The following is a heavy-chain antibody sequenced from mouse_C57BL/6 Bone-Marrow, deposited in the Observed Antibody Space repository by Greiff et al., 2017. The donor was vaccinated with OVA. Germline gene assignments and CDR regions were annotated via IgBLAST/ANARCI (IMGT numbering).Heavy chain of an antibody. J-gene: IGHJ1*03. CDR1: GYTFTSYG. Sequence: QVQLQQSGAELARPGASVKLSCKASGYTFTSYGISWVKQRTGQGLEWIGEIYPRSGNTYYNEKFKGKATLTADKSSSTAYMELRSLTSEDSAVYFCARELGGYWYFDVWGTGTTVTVSS. V-gene: IGHV1-81*01. CDR2: IYPRSGNT. CDR3: ARELGGYWYFDV. D-gene: IGHD4-1*01.